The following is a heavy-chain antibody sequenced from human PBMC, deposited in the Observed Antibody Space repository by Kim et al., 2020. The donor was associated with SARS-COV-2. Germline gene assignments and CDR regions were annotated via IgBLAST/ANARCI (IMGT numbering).Heavy chain of an antibody. J-gene: IGHJ4*01. CDR3: ARDIVLFGGAGV. Sequence: GGSLRLSCAASGFTFSSYAMHWVRQAPGKGLEWVAVISYDGSNKYYADSVKGRFTISRDNSKNTLYLQMNSLRAEDTAVYYCARDIVLFGGAGVWGQGTLVTVSS. V-gene: IGHV3-30*04. CDR1: GFTFSSYA. D-gene: IGHD2-15*01. CDR2: ISYDGSNK.